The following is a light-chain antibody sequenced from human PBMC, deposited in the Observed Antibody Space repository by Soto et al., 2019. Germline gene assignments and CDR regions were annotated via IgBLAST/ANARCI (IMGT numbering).Light chain of an antibody. Sequence: IVLKQSPGTPSLSPWERAPLFLRASQSVSSYLAWYQQKPGQAPRLLIYDASNRATGIPARFSGSGSGTDFTLTISSLEPEDFAVYYCQQRSNWPVTFGQGTNVDI. J-gene: IGKJ1*01. CDR2: DAS. CDR1: QSVSSY. CDR3: QQRSNWPVT. V-gene: IGKV3-11*01.